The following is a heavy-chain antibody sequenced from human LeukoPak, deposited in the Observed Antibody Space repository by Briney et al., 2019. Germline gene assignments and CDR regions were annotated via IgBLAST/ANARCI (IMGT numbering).Heavy chain of an antibody. CDR1: GYTFTSYY. CDR2: INPSGGST. J-gene: IGHJ4*02. Sequence: GASVKVSCKASGYTFTSYYMHWVRQAPGQGLEWMGIINPSGGSTSYAQKFQGRVTMTRDTSTSTVYMELSSLRSEDTAVYYCARGGYYYDSSGYLLMDYWGQGTLVTVSS. V-gene: IGHV1-46*01. D-gene: IGHD3-22*01. CDR3: ARGGYYYDSSGYLLMDY.